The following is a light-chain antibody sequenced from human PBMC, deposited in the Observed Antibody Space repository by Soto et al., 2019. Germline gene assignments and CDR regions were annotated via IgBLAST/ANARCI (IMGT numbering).Light chain of an antibody. CDR1: SSDVGGYNY. Sequence: QSALTQPASVSGSPGQSITISCTGTSSDVGGYNYISWYQQHPGKAPKLMIYEVSNRPSGVSNRFFGSKSGNTASLTISGLQAEDEADYYCSSYRSSTFYVFGTGTKVTVL. CDR2: EVS. CDR3: SSYRSSTFYV. V-gene: IGLV2-14*01. J-gene: IGLJ1*01.